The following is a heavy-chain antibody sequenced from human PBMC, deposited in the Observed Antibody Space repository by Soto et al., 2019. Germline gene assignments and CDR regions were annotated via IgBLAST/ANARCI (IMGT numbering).Heavy chain of an antibody. CDR3: GRDFGRYYFEY. J-gene: IGHJ4*02. D-gene: IGHD3-3*01. V-gene: IGHV3-30-3*01. CDR2: ISYDGSNK. CDR1: GFTLSSYA. Sequence: PGGSLRLSCAASGFTLSSYAMHWVRQAPGKGLEWVAVISYDGSNKYYADSVKGRSTISRDNSKNTLYLQMNSLRAEDTAVYYSGRDFGRYYFEYWGQGTLVTASS.